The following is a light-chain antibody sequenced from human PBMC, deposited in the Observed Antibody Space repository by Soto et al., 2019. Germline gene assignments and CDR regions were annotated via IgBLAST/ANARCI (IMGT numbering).Light chain of an antibody. CDR3: ASWDDSLRGDV. Sequence: QSVLTQPPSASGTPGQRITISCSGSSSNIGNDFVYWYQHLPGTAPKLLIYHDNQRPSGVPDRFSGSKSGTSASLVIGGLRSEDEADYYCASWDDSLRGDVFGTATKLTVL. CDR2: HDN. J-gene: IGLJ1*01. CDR1: SSNIGNDF. V-gene: IGLV1-47*02.